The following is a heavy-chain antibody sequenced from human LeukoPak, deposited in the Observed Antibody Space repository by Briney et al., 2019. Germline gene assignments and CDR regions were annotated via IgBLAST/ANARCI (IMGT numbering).Heavy chain of an antibody. CDR3: ARGGGGSYYVDYFDY. CDR1: GFTVSSNY. J-gene: IGHJ4*02. Sequence: GGSLRLSCAASGFTVSSNYMSWVRQAPGKGLEWVSVIYSGGSTYYADSVKGRFTISRDNSKNTLYLQMNSLRAEDTAVYYCARGGGGSYYVDYFDYWGQGTLVTVSS. CDR2: IYSGGST. D-gene: IGHD1-26*01. V-gene: IGHV3-66*01.